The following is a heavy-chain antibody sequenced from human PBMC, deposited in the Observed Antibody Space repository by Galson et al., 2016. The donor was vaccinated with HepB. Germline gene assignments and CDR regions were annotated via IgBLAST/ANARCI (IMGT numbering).Heavy chain of an antibody. CDR2: IIPISGTA. J-gene: IGHJ4*02. V-gene: IGHV1-69*13. CDR1: GGTFSTYA. Sequence: SVKVSCKASGGTFSTYAIGWVRQAPGQGLEWMGGIIPISGTADYAQKFQGRVTITADESTSSSYMELSSLRSEDTAVYYCARRGAIGSDFDYWGQGTLVTVSS. CDR3: ARRGAIGSDFDY. D-gene: IGHD5/OR15-5a*01.